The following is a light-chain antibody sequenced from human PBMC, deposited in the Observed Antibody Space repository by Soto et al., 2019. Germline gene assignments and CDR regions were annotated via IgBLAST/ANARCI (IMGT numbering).Light chain of an antibody. Sequence: QPVLTQPPSASGTPGQRVTISCSGSSSNIESNFVYWYQQFPGTAPRLLIYRNNKRPSWVPDRFSGSKSGTSASLAISALRYEDEADYYCTVWDDSLRGRLFGGGTKVTVL. V-gene: IGLV1-47*01. CDR3: TVWDDSLRGRL. CDR2: RNN. J-gene: IGLJ2*01. CDR1: SSNIESNF.